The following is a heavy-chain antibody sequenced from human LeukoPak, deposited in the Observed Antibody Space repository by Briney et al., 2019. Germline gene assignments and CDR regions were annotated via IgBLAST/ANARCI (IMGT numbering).Heavy chain of an antibody. D-gene: IGHD5-24*01. V-gene: IGHV4-59*12. J-gene: IGHJ4*02. CDR3: ASGAEDGYNFGFDY. CDR2: IHSSGSA. CDR1: GASLNDYY. Sequence: SETLSLTCTVSGASLNDYYWSWIRQPPGKALEWIGFIHSSGSANSNPSLTSRVTISIDTSKNQFSLNLRSLTAADTAVYFCASGAEDGYNFGFDYWGQGTLGAVSS.